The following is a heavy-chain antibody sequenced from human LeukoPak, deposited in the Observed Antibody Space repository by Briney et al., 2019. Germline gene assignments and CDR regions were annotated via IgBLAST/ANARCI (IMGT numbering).Heavy chain of an antibody. CDR2: INPSGGST. CDR1: GYTFTSYF. J-gene: IGHJ4*02. Sequence: GASVKVSCKASGYTFTSYFMHWVRQAPGQGLEWMGLINPSGGSTNYAQKVQGRLTLTRDMSTSTVYMDLSSLTTEDTAVYYCARRTHCSGGSCLDSWGQGTLVTVSS. V-gene: IGHV1-46*01. D-gene: IGHD2-15*01. CDR3: ARRTHCSGGSCLDS.